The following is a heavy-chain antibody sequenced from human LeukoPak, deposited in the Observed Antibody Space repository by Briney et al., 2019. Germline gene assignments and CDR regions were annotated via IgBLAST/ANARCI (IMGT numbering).Heavy chain of an antibody. D-gene: IGHD6-19*01. CDR2: INPSGGST. CDR3: ARATRTRAARSLRTVAGTVYYFDY. J-gene: IGHJ4*02. Sequence: GASVKVSCKASGYTFTSYYMHWVRQAPAQGLEWMGIINPSGGSTSYAQKFQGRVTMTRDTSTSTVYMELSSLRSEDTAVYYCARATRTRAARSLRTVAGTVYYFDYWGQGTLVTVSS. CDR1: GYTFTSYY. V-gene: IGHV1-46*01.